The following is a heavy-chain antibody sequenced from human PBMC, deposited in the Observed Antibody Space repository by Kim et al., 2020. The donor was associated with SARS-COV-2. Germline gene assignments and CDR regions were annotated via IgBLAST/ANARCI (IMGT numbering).Heavy chain of an antibody. V-gene: IGHV4-59*01. CDR3: ARDRSSSWYWWFDP. Sequence: SETLSLTCTVSGGSISSYYWSWIRQPPGKGLEWIGYIYYSGSTNYNPSLKSRVTISVDTSKNQFSLKLSSVTAADTAVYYCARDRSSSWYWWFDPWGQGTLVTVSS. CDR2: IYYSGST. J-gene: IGHJ5*02. D-gene: IGHD6-13*01. CDR1: GGSISSYY.